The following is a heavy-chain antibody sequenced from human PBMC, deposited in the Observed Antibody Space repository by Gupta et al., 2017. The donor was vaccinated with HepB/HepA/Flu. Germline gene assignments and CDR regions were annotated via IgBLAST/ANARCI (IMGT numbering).Heavy chain of an antibody. CDR2: ISYDGSNK. D-gene: IGHD3-22*01. CDR3: ARGATYYDSSGYYGSLDY. J-gene: IGHJ4*02. CDR1: GFTFSSYX. V-gene: IGHV3-30-3*01. Sequence: QVQLVESGGGVVQPGRSLRLSCAASGFTFSSYXMNWVRQAPGKGLEWVAVISYDGSNKYYADSVKGRFTISRDNSKNTLYLQMNSLRAEDTAVYYCARGATYYDSSGYYGSLDYWGQGTLVTVSS.